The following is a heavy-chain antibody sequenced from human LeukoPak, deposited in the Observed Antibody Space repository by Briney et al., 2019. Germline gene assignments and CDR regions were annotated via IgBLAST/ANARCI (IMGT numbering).Heavy chain of an antibody. CDR1: GYTFTGYY. V-gene: IGHV1-2*02. CDR2: IIPNSGGT. J-gene: IGHJ6*03. CDR3: ARYRGVVTAKPQNYYYYLDV. Sequence: AAVTVTRKASGYTFTGYYIHWVRQTTGQGDGWMGWIIPNSGGTNDAQKVHGSVTMSRDTSISTAYMELSRLRSDNTGLYYCARYRGVVTAKPQNYYYYLDVWGKGTTVTVSS. D-gene: IGHD2-21*02.